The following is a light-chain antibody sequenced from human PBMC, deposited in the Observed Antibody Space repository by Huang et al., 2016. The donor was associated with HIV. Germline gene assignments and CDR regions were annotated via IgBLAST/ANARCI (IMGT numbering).Light chain of an antibody. V-gene: IGKV1-33*01. CDR3: QQYDDVPFS. CDR1: QDINNF. CDR2: DAS. J-gene: IGKJ4*01. Sequence: DIQMTQSPSSLSASVGDRVTITCQASQDINNFLKWYKQKPAKAPKLRILDASNLQTGVPSRFSGSGSGTQFTFTITSLQRDDIGTYYCQQYDDVPFSFGGGTKV.